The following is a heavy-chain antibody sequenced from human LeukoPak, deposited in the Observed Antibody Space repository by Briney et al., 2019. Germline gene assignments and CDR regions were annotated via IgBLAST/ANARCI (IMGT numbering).Heavy chain of an antibody. V-gene: IGHV6-1*01. J-gene: IGHJ5*02. CDR1: GDSVSSNSAA. Sequence: SQTLSLTCAISGDSVSSNSAAWNWIRQSPSRGLEWLGRTYYRSKWYNDYAVSAKSRITINPDTSKNQFSLQLNSVTPEDTAVYYCADSTGYSSGWYNENWFDPWGQGTLVTVSS. D-gene: IGHD6-19*01. CDR2: TYYRSKWYN. CDR3: ADSTGYSSGWYNENWFDP.